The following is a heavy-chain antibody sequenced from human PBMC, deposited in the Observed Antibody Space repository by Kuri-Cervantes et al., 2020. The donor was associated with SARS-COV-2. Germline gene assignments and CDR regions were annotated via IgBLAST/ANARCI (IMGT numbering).Heavy chain of an antibody. CDR2: INGYNDNT. CDR3: ARGIVVVVAAMGYFDY. Sequence: ASVKVSCKASVYTFTNYGISWVRQAPGQGLEWVGWINGYNDNTKYAQKLQGRVTMTTDTSTSTAYMELRSLRSDDTAVYYCARGIVVVVAAMGYFDYWGQGTLVTVSS. D-gene: IGHD2-15*01. V-gene: IGHV1-18*04. CDR1: VYTFTNYG. J-gene: IGHJ4*02.